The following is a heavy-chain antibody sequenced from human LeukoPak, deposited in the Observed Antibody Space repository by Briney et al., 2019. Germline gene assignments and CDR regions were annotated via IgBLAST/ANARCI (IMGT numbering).Heavy chain of an antibody. J-gene: IGHJ4*02. CDR1: GGSISSSPFY. V-gene: IGHV4-39*01. CDR3: ARASVTTVSRWDY. Sequence: SETLSLTCAVSGGSISSSPFYWGWIRQPPGKGLEWIGNIYYSGSAFYNPSLKSRVTISVDTSKNQFSLKLNSVTATDTAVYYCARASVTTVSRWDYWGQGTLVTVSS. D-gene: IGHD4-11*01. CDR2: IYYSGSA.